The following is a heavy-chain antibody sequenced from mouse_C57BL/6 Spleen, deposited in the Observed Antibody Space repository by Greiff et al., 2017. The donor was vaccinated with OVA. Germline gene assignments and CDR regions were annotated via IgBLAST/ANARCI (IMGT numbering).Heavy chain of an antibody. CDR3: ARPPNYYGSSYGRYFDV. CDR2: INPNNGGT. Sequence: EVQLKESGPELVKPGASVKIPCKASGYTFTDYNMDWVKQSHGKSLEWIGDINPNNGGTIYNQKFKGKATLTVDKSSSTAYMELRSLTSEDTAVYYCARPPNYYGSSYGRYFDVWGTGTTVTVSS. J-gene: IGHJ1*03. V-gene: IGHV1-18*01. CDR1: GYTFTDYN. D-gene: IGHD1-1*01.